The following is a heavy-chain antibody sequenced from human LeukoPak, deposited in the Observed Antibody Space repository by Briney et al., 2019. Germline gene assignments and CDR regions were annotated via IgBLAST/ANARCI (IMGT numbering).Heavy chain of an antibody. D-gene: IGHD6-19*01. CDR3: AKDLDSSARYAENWFDP. J-gene: IGHJ5*02. CDR2: VSKEGTNR. Sequence: GGSLRLSCAASGFTFSHYAMNWVRQAPGKGLEWISLVSKEGTNRHYADSVKGRLTISRDNSKNSLDLQMNSLRGEDTAIYYCAKDLDSSARYAENWFDPWGQGTLVTVSS. CDR1: GFTFSHYA. V-gene: IGHV3-23*01.